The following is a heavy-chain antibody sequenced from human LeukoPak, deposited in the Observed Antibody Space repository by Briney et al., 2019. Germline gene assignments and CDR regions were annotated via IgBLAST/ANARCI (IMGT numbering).Heavy chain of an antibody. CDR3: ATPIGATDWFDP. J-gene: IGHJ5*02. D-gene: IGHD5-12*01. CDR1: SGSISSYNYY. CDR2: VFYSGST. V-gene: IGHV4-39*01. Sequence: SETLSLTCTVSSGSISSYNYYCAWIRQPPGKGLEWIGSVFYSGSTYYNPSLKSRVTISVDTSNNQFSMRLTSVTAADTDVYYCATPIGATDWFDPWGQGTLVTVSS.